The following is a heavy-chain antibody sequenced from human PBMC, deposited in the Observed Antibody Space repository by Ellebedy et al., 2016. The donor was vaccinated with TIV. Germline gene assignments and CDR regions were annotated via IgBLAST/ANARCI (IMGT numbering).Heavy chain of an antibody. J-gene: IGHJ4*02. D-gene: IGHD6-13*01. V-gene: IGHV3-23*01. CDR2: ISNGGDTT. CDR1: GFTFGCCA. Sequence: PGGSLRLSCAASGFTFGCCAMSWVREASGKVLEWVSVISNGGDTTYADSVKGRFTISRDNSKNTLYMQMNSLRAYDTAMYYCAKLGGVLSWYADYWGLGTLVTVSP. CDR3: AKLGGVLSWYADY.